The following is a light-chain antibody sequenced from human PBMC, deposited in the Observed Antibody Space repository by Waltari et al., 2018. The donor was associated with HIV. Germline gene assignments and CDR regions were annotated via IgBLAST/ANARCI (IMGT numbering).Light chain of an antibody. CDR2: GAS. V-gene: IGKV3-15*01. CDR3: QQYNKWPRGT. J-gene: IGKJ4*01. Sequence: VMTQSPATLSASPGQRATLPCRASQSVSSYLAWYQQKPGQAPRLPIYGASTRATGIPARFSGSGSGTEFTLTISSLQSEDFAVYYCQQYNKWPRGTFGGGTKVEVK. CDR1: QSVSSY.